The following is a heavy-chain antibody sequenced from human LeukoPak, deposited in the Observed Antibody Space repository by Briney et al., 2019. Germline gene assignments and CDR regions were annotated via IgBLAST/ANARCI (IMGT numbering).Heavy chain of an antibody. Sequence: SQALSLTCAISGDSVSSNSAAWNWIRQSPSRGLEWLGRTYYRSKWYNDYAVSVKSRITINPDTSKNQFSLQLNSVTREDTDVYYCARVEYYYGSGSYYKRTTLFDDWGQGTLVTVSS. CDR2: TYYRSKWYN. CDR1: GDSVSSNSAA. CDR3: ARVEYYYGSGSYYKRTTLFDD. J-gene: IGHJ4*02. D-gene: IGHD3-10*01. V-gene: IGHV6-1*01.